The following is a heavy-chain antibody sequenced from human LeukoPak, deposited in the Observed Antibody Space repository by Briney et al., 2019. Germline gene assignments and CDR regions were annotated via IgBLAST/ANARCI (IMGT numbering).Heavy chain of an antibody. CDR2: INTDGSST. J-gene: IGHJ4*02. D-gene: IGHD3-22*01. CDR3: ARDRKNYYDSSGYYQLDY. CDR1: GFTFNTYW. V-gene: IGHV3-74*01. Sequence: GGSLRLSCAASGFTFNTYWMHWVRQAPGKGLVWVSRINTDGSSTSYADSVKGRFTISRDNAKNTLYLQMKSLRAEDTAVYYCARDRKNYYDSSGYYQLDYWGQGTLATVSS.